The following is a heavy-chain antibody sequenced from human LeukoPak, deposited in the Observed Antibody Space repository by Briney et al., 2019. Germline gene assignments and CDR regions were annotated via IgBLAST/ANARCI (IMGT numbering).Heavy chain of an antibody. V-gene: IGHV4-4*07. CDR1: GGSISGHY. CDR3: AKESSSGRTAY. Sequence: SETLSLTCTVSGGSISGHYWSWIRQPAGKGLEWIGRIYSSGSTNYNPSLKSRLTMSVDMSKNQFSLKLSSVTAADTAVYYCAKESSSGRTAYSGQGTLGTVSS. D-gene: IGHD6-19*01. CDR2: IYSSGST. J-gene: IGHJ4*02.